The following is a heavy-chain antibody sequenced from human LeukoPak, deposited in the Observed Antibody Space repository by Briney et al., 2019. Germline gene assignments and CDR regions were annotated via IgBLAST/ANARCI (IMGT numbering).Heavy chain of an antibody. CDR1: GGSLSGYY. J-gene: IGHJ5*02. Sequence: SETLSLTCGVYGGSLSGYYWSWIRQPPGKGLEWLGEIHHSGSTNYNPSLKSRVAISGDTSKNQLSLKLTSVTAANTAVYYCVREWDYYGSGNLWGQGTLVTVSS. V-gene: IGHV4-34*01. CDR3: VREWDYYGSGNL. D-gene: IGHD3-10*01. CDR2: IHHSGST.